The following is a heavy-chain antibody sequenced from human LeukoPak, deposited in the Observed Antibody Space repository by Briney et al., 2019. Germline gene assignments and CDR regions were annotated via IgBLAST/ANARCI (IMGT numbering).Heavy chain of an antibody. J-gene: IGHJ4*02. CDR2: ISSSSSNI. Sequence: GGGLRLSSAASVFDLSIYSIDSGRHAPGKRLEWVSYISSSSSNIYHADSVKSRFTISRENDKNSLHLKMKNLRAEDTAVYYCARVGRSGWTVDYWGQGTLVTVSS. D-gene: IGHD6-19*01. V-gene: IGHV3-21*04. CDR3: ARVGRSGWTVDY. CDR1: VFDLSIYS.